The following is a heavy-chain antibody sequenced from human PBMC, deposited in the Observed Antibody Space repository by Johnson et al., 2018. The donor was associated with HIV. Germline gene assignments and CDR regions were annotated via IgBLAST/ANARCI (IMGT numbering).Heavy chain of an antibody. CDR2: ISYDGSNK. CDR3: AKDQGMFDI. Sequence: QVQLVESGGGLVQPGGSLRLSCAASGFTFSDYYMSWIRQAPGRGLEWVAVISYDGSNKYYADSVKGRFTISRDNSKNTLYLQMDSLGAEDTALYYCAKDQGMFDIWGQGTMVTVSS. CDR1: GFTFSDYY. V-gene: IGHV3-30*18. J-gene: IGHJ3*02. D-gene: IGHD3-10*02.